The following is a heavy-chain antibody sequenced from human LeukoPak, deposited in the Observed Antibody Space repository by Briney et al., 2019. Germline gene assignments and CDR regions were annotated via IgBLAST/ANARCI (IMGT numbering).Heavy chain of an antibody. D-gene: IGHD1-26*01. CDR2: IKSKTDGGTT. Sequence: PGGSLRLSCAASGFTFSNAWMSWVRQAPGKGLEWVGRIKSKTDGGTTDYAAPVKGRFTISRDDSKNTLYLQMNSLKTEDTVVYYCATGLKWELQYVYWGQGTLVTVSP. V-gene: IGHV3-15*01. CDR3: ATGLKWELQYVY. J-gene: IGHJ4*02. CDR1: GFTFSNAW.